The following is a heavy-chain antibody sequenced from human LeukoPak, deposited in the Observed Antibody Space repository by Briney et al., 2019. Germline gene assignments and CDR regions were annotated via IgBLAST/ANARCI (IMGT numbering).Heavy chain of an antibody. Sequence: SETLSLTCTVSGGSISSSGHFWGWIRQPPRKGLEWIGTIYYSGTTYYNPTLNSRVTISIDTSNNQFSLRLSSVTAADTAVYYCASQPYYGFWSGYSFDPWGQGTLVTVSS. D-gene: IGHD3-3*01. CDR2: IYYSGTT. J-gene: IGHJ5*02. CDR1: GGSISSSGHF. CDR3: ASQPYYGFWSGYSFDP. V-gene: IGHV4-39*07.